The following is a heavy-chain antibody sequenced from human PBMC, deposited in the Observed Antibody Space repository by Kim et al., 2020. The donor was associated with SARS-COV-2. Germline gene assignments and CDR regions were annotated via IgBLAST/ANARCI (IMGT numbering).Heavy chain of an antibody. V-gene: IGHV3-23*01. J-gene: IGHJ6*02. CDR3: AKGRQLDV. CDR1: GFTFSNYD. CDR2: IGASGAGP. D-gene: IGHD6-6*01. Sequence: GGSLRLSCAASGFTFSNYDMSWVRQAPGKGLEWVSRIGASGAGPYYADSVKGRFTISRDNSENMLYLQMNSLRAEDTALYYCAKGRQLDVWGQGTTVTVSS.